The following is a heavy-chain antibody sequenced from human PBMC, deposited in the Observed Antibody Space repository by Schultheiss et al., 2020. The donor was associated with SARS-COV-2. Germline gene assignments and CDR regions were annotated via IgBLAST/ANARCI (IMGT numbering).Heavy chain of an antibody. V-gene: IGHV3-23*01. CDR1: GFTVSSNY. CDR3: AKAGLSLGYCSSTSCSIDY. D-gene: IGHD2-2*01. CDR2: ISGSGGST. J-gene: IGHJ4*02. Sequence: GGSLRLSCAASGFTVSSNYMSWVRQAPGKGLEWVSAISGSGGSTYYADSVKGRFTISRDNSKNTLYLQMNSLRAEDTAVYYCAKAGLSLGYCSSTSCSIDYWGQGTLVTVSS.